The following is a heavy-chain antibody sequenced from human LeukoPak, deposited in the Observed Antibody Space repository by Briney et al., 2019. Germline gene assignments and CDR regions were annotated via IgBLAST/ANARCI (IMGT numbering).Heavy chain of an antibody. CDR1: GGSVSSGSYY. V-gene: IGHV4-61*01. Sequence: SETLSLTCTVSGGSVSSGSYYWSWIRQPPGKGLEWIGYIYYSGSTNYNPSLKSRVTISVDTSKNQFSLKLSSVTAADTAVYYCARVDQLLSGWFDPWGQGTLVTVSS. D-gene: IGHD2-2*01. CDR3: ARVDQLLSGWFDP. J-gene: IGHJ5*02. CDR2: IYYSGST.